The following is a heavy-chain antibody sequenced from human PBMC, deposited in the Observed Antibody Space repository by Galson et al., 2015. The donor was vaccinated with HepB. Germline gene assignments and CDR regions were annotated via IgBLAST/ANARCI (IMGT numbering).Heavy chain of an antibody. J-gene: IGHJ4*02. CDR3: ARERNWNSSIDY. CDR1: GGTFSSYA. Sequence: SVKVSCKASGGTFSSYAISWVRQAPGQGLEWMGGIIPTFGTANYAQKFQGRVTITADESTSTAYMELSSLRSEDTAVYYCARERNWNSSIDYWGQGTLVTVSS. CDR2: IIPTFGTA. V-gene: IGHV1-69*13. D-gene: IGHD1-7*01.